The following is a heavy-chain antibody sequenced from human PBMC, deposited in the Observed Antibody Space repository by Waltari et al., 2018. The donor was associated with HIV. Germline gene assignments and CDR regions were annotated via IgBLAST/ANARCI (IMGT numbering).Heavy chain of an antibody. J-gene: IGHJ4*02. V-gene: IGHV3-49*03. D-gene: IGHD5-12*01. CDR1: GFSTGGSA. CDR3: TRDGGAVVATWSDY. CDR2: IRSKTYGGTT. Sequence: EVQRVEPGGGLVQTGRSLRPSCTTSGFSTGGSAMRWFRQVPGKGPEWVGFIRSKTYGGTTEYAASVKDRFTISRDDSESIAYLQMNSLKTEDTAVYYCTRDGGAVVATWSDYWGQGTLVTVSS.